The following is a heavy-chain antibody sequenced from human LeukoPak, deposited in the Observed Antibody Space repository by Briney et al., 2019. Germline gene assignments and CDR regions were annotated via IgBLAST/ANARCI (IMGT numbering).Heavy chain of an antibody. Sequence: SETLSLTCAVSGGSISSGGYSWSWIRQPPGTGLEWIGYIYHSGSTYYNPSLKSRVTISVDRSKNQFSLKLSSVTAADTAVYYCASSGKHSGYDFTYWGQGTLVTVSS. CDR2: IYHSGST. CDR3: ASSGKHSGYDFTY. D-gene: IGHD5-12*01. V-gene: IGHV4-30-2*01. CDR1: GGSISSGGYS. J-gene: IGHJ4*02.